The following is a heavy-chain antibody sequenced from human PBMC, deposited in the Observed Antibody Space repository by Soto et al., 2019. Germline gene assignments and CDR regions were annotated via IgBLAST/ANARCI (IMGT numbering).Heavy chain of an antibody. D-gene: IGHD3-22*01. Sequence: QVQLVESGGGVVQPGKSLRLSCAASGFTFSFYGMHWVRQAPGKGLEWMAAISYDGSNKYYADSVKGRFTISRDNSKNTLYLQMNSLRAEDTAVYYCAKDLYSSGYREGYFDYWGQGTLVTVSS. CDR3: AKDLYSSGYREGYFDY. CDR1: GFTFSFYG. V-gene: IGHV3-30*18. CDR2: ISYDGSNK. J-gene: IGHJ4*02.